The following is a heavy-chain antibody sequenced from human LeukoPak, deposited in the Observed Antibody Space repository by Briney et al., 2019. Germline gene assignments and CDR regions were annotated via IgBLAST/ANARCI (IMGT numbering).Heavy chain of an antibody. V-gene: IGHV3-11*01. J-gene: IGHJ4*02. Sequence: GGSLRLSCVASGFTLSDFYMSWIRQAPRKGLDWLADIGSSHSIISYEDSLRGPITISRDYAKNSLHLQMNSLRDEETAVYYCGRETVAGTFDYWGQGTLVTVSS. CDR2: IGSSHSII. D-gene: IGHD6-19*01. CDR3: GRETVAGTFDY. CDR1: GFTLSDFY.